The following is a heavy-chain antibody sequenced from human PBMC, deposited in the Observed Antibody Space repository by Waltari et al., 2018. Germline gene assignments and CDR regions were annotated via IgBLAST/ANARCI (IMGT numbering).Heavy chain of an antibody. V-gene: IGHV4-59*01. CDR2: IYYSGST. CDR3: AREANCSGGSCFRPGYYFDY. J-gene: IGHJ4*02. D-gene: IGHD2-15*01. CDR1: GGSISSYY. Sequence: QVQLQESGPGLVKPSETLSLTCTVSGGSISSYYWSWIRQPPGKGLEWIGYIYYSGSTNSNPSLKSRVTISVDTSKNQFSLKLSSVTAADTAVYYCAREANCSGGSCFRPGYYFDYWGQGTLVTVSS.